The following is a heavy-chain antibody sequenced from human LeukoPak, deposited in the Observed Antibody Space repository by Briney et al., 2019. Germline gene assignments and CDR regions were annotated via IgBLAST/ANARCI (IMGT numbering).Heavy chain of an antibody. J-gene: IGHJ4*02. CDR3: ARETSQRYYDSSGYEN. Sequence: GRSLRLSCAASGFTFSSYAMHWVRQAPGKGLEWVAVISYDGSNKYYADSVKGRFTISRDNSKNTLYLQMNSLRAEDTAVYYCARETSQRYYDSSGYENWGQGTLVTVSS. CDR1: GFTFSSYA. D-gene: IGHD3-22*01. V-gene: IGHV3-30*14. CDR2: ISYDGSNK.